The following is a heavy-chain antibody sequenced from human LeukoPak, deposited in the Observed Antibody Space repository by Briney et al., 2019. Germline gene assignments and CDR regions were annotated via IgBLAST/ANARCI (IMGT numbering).Heavy chain of an antibody. CDR2: IYNMGANT. Sequence: SETLPLTCSVSGGSISTYYWSWMRQSPEKGLEWIGHIYNMGANTNYNPSLKSRVTISVDTSKNEFSLKLSSVTAADTAVYYCARSLRDVYNNHVPYATNVWGQGKKVTVSP. D-gene: IGHD5-24*01. CDR1: GGSISTYY. CDR3: ARSLRDVYNNHVPYATNV. J-gene: IGHJ3*01. V-gene: IGHV4-59*01.